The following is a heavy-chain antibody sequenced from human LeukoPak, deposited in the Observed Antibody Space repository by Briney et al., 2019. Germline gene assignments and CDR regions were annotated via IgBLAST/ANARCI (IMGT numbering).Heavy chain of an antibody. V-gene: IGHV3-53*01. CDR1: GFTVSSNY. J-gene: IGHJ6*04. CDR2: IYSGGST. CDR3: ARGLWFGELPDV. Sequence: GGSLRLSCAASGFTVSSNYMSWVRQAPGKGLEWVSIIYSGGSTYYADSVKGRFTISRDNSKNTLYLQMNSLRAEDTAVYYCARGLWFGELPDVWGKGTTVTISS. D-gene: IGHD3-10*01.